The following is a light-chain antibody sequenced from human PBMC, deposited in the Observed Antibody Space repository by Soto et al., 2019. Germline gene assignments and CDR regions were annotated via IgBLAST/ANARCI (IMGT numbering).Light chain of an antibody. V-gene: IGKV3-15*01. CDR1: QSVSSN. CDR2: GAS. J-gene: IGKJ1*01. Sequence: EIVMTQSPATLSVSPGERATLSCRASQSVSSNLAWYQQKPGQAPRLLIYGASPRATGLPARFSGSGSGTEFTLTISSLQSEDFAVYYCQQYAGSPWTFGQGTKVDI. CDR3: QQYAGSPWT.